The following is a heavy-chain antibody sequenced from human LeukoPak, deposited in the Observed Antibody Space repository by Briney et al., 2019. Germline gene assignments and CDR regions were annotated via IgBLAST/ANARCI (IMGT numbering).Heavy chain of an antibody. CDR3: ARETYGDYVRAFDI. J-gene: IGHJ3*02. CDR2: IYYSGST. V-gene: IGHV4-31*03. Sequence: PSETLSLTCTVSGGSISSGGYYWSWIRQHPGKGLEWIGYIYYSGSTYYNPSLKSRVTISVDTSKNQFSLKLSSVTAADTAAYYCARETYGDYVRAFDIWGQGTMVTVSS. CDR1: GGSISSGGYY. D-gene: IGHD4-17*01.